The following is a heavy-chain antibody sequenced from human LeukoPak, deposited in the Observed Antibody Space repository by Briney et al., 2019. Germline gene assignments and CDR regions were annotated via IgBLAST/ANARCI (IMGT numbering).Heavy chain of an antibody. J-gene: IGHJ6*02. CDR1: GYTFTGYY. CDR2: INPNSGGT. CDR3: AVLVYQLLYWGLRDCYGMDV. V-gene: IGHV1-2*02. D-gene: IGHD2-2*02. Sequence: ASVKVSCKASGYTFTGYYMHWVRQAPGQGLEWMGWINPNSGGTNYAQKFQGRVTMTRDTSISTAYMELSRLRSDDTAVYYCAVLVYQLLYWGLRDCYGMDVWGQGTTVTVSS.